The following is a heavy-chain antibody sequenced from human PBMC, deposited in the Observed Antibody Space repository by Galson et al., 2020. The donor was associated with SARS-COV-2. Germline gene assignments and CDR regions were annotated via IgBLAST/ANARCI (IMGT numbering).Heavy chain of an antibody. J-gene: IGHJ3*02. CDR3: ARAHFDLGDAFDI. Sequence: SATLSLTCSVSGGSIRSHYWTWIRQPPGKGLEYIGYIYFSGSTSYNPSLKSRVYISVDTSKNQFSLRLSSGTTADAAVYYCARAHFDLGDAFDIWGQGTMVAVSS. CDR1: GGSIRSHY. D-gene: IGHD3-9*01. CDR2: IYFSGST. V-gene: IGHV4-59*11.